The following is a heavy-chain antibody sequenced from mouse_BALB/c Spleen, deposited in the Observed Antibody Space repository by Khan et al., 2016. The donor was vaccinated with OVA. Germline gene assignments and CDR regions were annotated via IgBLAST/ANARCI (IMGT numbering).Heavy chain of an antibody. D-gene: IGHD4-1*01. J-gene: IGHJ3*01. CDR2: IYPGNTDT. CDR3: TRGNWDGAWFAY. Sequence: VQLKQSGTVLARPGASVKMSCKASGYTFTSYWMHWVKQRPGQGLEWIGDIYPGNTDTNYNQKFKGKAKLTAVTSTSTAYMELYSLTNEDSAVYYCTRGNWDGAWFAYWGQGTLVTVSA. V-gene: IGHV1-5*01. CDR1: GYTFTSYW.